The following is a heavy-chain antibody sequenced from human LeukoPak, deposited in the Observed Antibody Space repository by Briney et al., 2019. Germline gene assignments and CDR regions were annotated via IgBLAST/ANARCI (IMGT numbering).Heavy chain of an antibody. CDR1: GFTFSSYS. CDR3: ASSSALRITIFGVVIH. CDR2: ISSSSSYI. J-gene: IGHJ1*01. Sequence: SGGSLRLSCAATGFTFSSYSMSWVRQAPGKGLEWVSSISSSSSYIYYADSVKGRFTISRDNAKNSLYLQMNSLRAEDTAVYYCASSSALRITIFGVVIHWGQGTLVTVSS. V-gene: IGHV3-21*01. D-gene: IGHD3-3*01.